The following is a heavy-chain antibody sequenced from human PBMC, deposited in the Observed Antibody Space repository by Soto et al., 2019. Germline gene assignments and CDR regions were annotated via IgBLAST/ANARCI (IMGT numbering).Heavy chain of an antibody. CDR2: IIPIFGTA. D-gene: IGHD6-19*01. Sequence: QAQLEQSGGEVKKPGSSVKVSCKASRVAFGKFVTWVRQAPGLGLEWVGGIIPIFGTANYAQKFQGRVTITADESTSTSYMEVNNLRSEDTAVYYCAKVRYSSPMGYYYGMDVWGQGTTVTVSS. V-gene: IGHV1-69*01. CDR1: RVAFGKF. CDR3: AKVRYSSPMGYYYGMDV. J-gene: IGHJ6*02.